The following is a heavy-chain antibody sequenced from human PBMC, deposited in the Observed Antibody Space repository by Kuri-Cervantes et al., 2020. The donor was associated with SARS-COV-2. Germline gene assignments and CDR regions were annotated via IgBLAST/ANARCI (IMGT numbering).Heavy chain of an antibody. CDR1: GFTFSSYA. V-gene: IGHV3-64*01. CDR3: ATRGDYNSGFFDN. CDR2: ISSNGGST. Sequence: GGSLRLSCAASGFTFSSYAMHWVRQAPGKGLEYVSAISSNGGSTYYANSVKGRFTISRDNSKNLLYLEMNSLRGEDTAVYYCATRGDYNSGFFDNWGQGTLVTVSS. J-gene: IGHJ4*02. D-gene: IGHD3-10*01.